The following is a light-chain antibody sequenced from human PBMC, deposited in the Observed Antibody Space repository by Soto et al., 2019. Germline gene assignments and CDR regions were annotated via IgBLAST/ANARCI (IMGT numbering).Light chain of an antibody. J-gene: IGKJ3*01. Sequence: DIQMTQSPSTLSASVGDRVTITCRASQTINTWLAWYQQKPGKAPKLLIYRASNLVSGVPSRFSGSGSGTEFTLTISSLQPDDFSIYYCQQYETYSGTFGPGPKVDI. CDR3: QQYETYSGT. CDR1: QTINTW. CDR2: RAS. V-gene: IGKV1-5*03.